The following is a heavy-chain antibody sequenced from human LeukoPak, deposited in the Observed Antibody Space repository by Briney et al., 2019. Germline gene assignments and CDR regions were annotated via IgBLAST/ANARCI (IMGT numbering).Heavy chain of an antibody. CDR2: IRYDGSNK. CDR3: ARDAAHYYYYYYMDV. Sequence: GGSLRLSCAASGFTFSSYGMHWVRQAPGKGLEWVAFIRYDGSNKYYADSVKGRFTISRDNAKNSLYLQMNSLRAEDTAVYYCARDAAHYYYYYYMDVWGKGTTVTVSS. V-gene: IGHV3-30*02. D-gene: IGHD6-6*01. CDR1: GFTFSSYG. J-gene: IGHJ6*03.